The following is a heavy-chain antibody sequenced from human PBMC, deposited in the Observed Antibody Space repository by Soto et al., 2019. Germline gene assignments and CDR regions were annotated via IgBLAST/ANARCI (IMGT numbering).Heavy chain of an antibody. V-gene: IGHV4-59*01. CDR2: LYYGRSA. CDR1: GDSISSYY. D-gene: IGHD3-22*01. CDR3: ALRSMAVVPEY. Sequence: QVQLQESGPGLVKPSETLSLTCAVSGDSISSYYCMWIRQPPGKGLESIGYLYYGRSANYTPSLKSRVTLSVETSTNQCALTLRAMTAADTAVYYCALRSMAVVPEYWGQGTLVTVSS. J-gene: IGHJ4*02.